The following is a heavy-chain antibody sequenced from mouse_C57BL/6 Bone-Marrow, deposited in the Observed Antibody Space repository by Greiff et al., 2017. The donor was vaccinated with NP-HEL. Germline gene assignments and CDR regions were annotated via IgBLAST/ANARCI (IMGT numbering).Heavy chain of an antibody. CDR2: IYPGDGDT. Sequence: QVQLKESGPELVKPGASVKISCKASGYAFSSSWMNWVKQRPGKGLEWIGRIYPGDGDTNYNGKFKGKATLTADKSSSTAYMQLSSLTSEDSAVYFCARSTVVATPDYWGQGTTLTVSS. D-gene: IGHD1-1*01. J-gene: IGHJ2*01. CDR1: GYAFSSSW. CDR3: ARSTVVATPDY. V-gene: IGHV1-82*01.